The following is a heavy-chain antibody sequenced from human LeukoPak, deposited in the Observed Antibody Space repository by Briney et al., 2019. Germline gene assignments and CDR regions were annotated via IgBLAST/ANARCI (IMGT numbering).Heavy chain of an antibody. CDR2: MYTTGST. CDR1: GDSISSGMYY. CDR3: ARDSDYYDTSGYCLDY. Sequence: SETLSLTCIVSGDSISSGMYYWSWIRQPAGKGLEWIGHMYTTGSTNYNPSLKSRVTISADTSKNEFSLKLSSVTAADTAVYYCARDSDYYDTSGYCLDYWGQGTRVTVSS. D-gene: IGHD3-22*01. J-gene: IGHJ4*02. V-gene: IGHV4-61*09.